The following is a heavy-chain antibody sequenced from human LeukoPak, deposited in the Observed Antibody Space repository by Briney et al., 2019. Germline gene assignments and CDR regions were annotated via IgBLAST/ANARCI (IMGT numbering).Heavy chain of an antibody. J-gene: IGHJ3*02. CDR1: GFTFSNYE. V-gene: IGHV3-48*03. Sequence: PGGSLRLSCAASGFTFSNYEMNWVRQAPGKGLEWVSYISSSGTTIYYAGSVEGRLTISRDNAKNSLYLQMNSLRAEDTAVYYCARYNAFDIWGQGTMVTVSS. CDR2: ISSSGTTI. D-gene: IGHD1-14*01. CDR3: ARYNAFDI.